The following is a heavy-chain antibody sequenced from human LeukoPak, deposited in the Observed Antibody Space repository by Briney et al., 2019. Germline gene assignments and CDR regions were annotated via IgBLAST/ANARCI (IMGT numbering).Heavy chain of an antibody. V-gene: IGHV3-23*01. CDR2: ISGSGGST. D-gene: IGHD1-1*01. CDR1: GFTFSSYA. CDR3: ARGGAGTTGTTYDY. Sequence: PGGSLRLSCAASGFTFSSYAMSWVRQAPGKGLEWVSAISGSGGSTYYADSVKGRFTISRDNSKNTLYLQMNSLRAEDTAVYYCARGGAGTTGTTYDYWGQGTLVTVSS. J-gene: IGHJ4*02.